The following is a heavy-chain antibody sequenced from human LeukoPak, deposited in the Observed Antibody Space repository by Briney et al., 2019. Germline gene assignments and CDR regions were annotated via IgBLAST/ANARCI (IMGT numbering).Heavy chain of an antibody. CDR2: IRSKAYGGTT. CDR3: SSSYYDSSGYYSLDY. Sequence: GGSLRLSCAASGFTFSNYAMSWVRQAPGKGLEWVGFIRSKAYGGTTEYAASVKGRFTISRDDSKSIAYLQMNSLKTEDTAVYYCSSSYYDSSGYYSLDYWGQGTLVTVSS. V-gene: IGHV3-49*04. J-gene: IGHJ4*02. CDR1: GFTFSNYA. D-gene: IGHD3-22*01.